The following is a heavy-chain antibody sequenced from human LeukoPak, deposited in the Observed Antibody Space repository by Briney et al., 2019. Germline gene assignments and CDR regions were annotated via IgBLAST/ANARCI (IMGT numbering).Heavy chain of an antibody. V-gene: IGHV4-59*08. Sequence: SETLSLTCTVSGGSLTNYSWNWIRQPPGKGLEWIGYISYSGSTNYNPSIKSRVTISVDTPKNQFSLKLSSVTAADTAVYYCARLSYCSSTSCYRDAFDIWGQGTMVTVSS. J-gene: IGHJ3*02. CDR1: GGSLTNYS. D-gene: IGHD2-2*01. CDR2: ISYSGST. CDR3: ARLSYCSSTSCYRDAFDI.